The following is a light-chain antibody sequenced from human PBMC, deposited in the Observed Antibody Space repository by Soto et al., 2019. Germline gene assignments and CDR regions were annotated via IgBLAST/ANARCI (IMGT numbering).Light chain of an antibody. CDR1: QSISSW. V-gene: IGKV1-5*03. Sequence: DIQMTQSPSTLSASVGDRVTITCRASQSISSWLAWYQQKPGKAPKLLIYKASSLESGAPSRFSGSGSGTEFTLTISSLQPDDFATYYCQQYNSYSEGTFGQGTKVEIK. CDR3: QQYNSYSEGT. J-gene: IGKJ1*01. CDR2: KAS.